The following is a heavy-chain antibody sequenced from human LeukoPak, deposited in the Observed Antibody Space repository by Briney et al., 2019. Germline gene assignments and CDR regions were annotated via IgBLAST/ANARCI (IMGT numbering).Heavy chain of an antibody. D-gene: IGHD3-10*01. CDR1: GGSFSGYY. J-gene: IGHJ5*02. V-gene: IGHV4-34*01. Sequence: PSETLSLTCAVYGGSFSGYYWSWIRQPPGKGLEWIGEINHSGSTNYNPSLKSRVTISVDTSKNQFSLKLSSVTAADTAVYYCAIRRMVRGVIASPPAHNWFDPWGQGTLVTVSS. CDR2: INHSGST. CDR3: AIRRMVRGVIASPPAHNWFDP.